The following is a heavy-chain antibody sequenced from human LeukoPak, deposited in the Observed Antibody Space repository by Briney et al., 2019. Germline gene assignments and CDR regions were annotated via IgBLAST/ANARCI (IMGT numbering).Heavy chain of an antibody. V-gene: IGHV3-48*04. CDR1: GFTFSSYS. CDR2: ISISSSTI. CDR3: ARDVPRKDYGSGSYYRGGY. D-gene: IGHD3-10*01. J-gene: IGHJ4*02. Sequence: PGGSLRLSCAAPGFTFSSYSMNWVRQAPGKGLEWVSYISISSSTIYYADSVKGRFTISRDNAKNSLYLQMNSLRAEDTAVYYCARDVPRKDYGSGSYYRGGYWGQGTLVTVSS.